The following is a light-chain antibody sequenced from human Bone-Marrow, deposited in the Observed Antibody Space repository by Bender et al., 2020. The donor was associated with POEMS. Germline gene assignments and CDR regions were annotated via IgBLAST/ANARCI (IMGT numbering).Light chain of an antibody. CDR1: SGSIASNY. Sequence: NFMLTQPHTVSESPGKTVTISCTRSSGSIASNYVQWYQQRPGSVPISVIYEQTERPSGVPDRFSGSIDRKSNSASITISGLEPEDEAHYYCQSYGRSSVAFGGGTKLTVL. CDR3: QSYGRSSVA. V-gene: IGLV6-57*04. J-gene: IGLJ2*01. CDR2: EQT.